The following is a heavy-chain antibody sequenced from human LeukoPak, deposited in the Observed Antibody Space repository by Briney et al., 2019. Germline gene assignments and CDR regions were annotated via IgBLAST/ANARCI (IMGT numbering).Heavy chain of an antibody. Sequence: SVKVSCKASGGTFSSYAISWVRQAPGQGLEWMGGIIPIFGTANYAQKFQGRVTITTDESTSTAYMELNSLRAEDTALYYCARDKGSSGYYFEVGYFDYWGQGTLVTVSS. CDR1: GGTFSSYA. D-gene: IGHD3-22*01. CDR3: ARDKGSSGYYFEVGYFDY. V-gene: IGHV1-69*05. J-gene: IGHJ4*02. CDR2: IIPIFGTA.